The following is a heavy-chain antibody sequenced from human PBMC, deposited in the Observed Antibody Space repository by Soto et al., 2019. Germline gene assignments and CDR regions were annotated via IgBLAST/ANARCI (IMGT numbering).Heavy chain of an antibody. CDR3: ASFLPALNYFDS. CDR2: IYYSGST. V-gene: IGHV4-59*01. Sequence: QVQLQESGPGLVKPSETLSLTCTVSGGSISSYYWSWIRQPPGKGLEWIGYIYYSGSTNYNPSLKSRVTISVDTAKNQFSLKLSSVTAADTAVYYCASFLPALNYFDSWGQGTLVTVSS. J-gene: IGHJ4*02. CDR1: GGSISSYY. D-gene: IGHD3-3*01.